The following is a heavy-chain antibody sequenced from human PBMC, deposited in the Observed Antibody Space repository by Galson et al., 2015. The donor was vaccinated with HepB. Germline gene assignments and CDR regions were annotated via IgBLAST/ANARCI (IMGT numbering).Heavy chain of an antibody. V-gene: IGHV1-2*04. J-gene: IGHJ3*02. Sequence: SVKVSCKASGYTFTSYDINWVRQATGQGLEWMGWMNPDSGGTNYAQKFQGWVTMTRDTSISTAYMELSRLRSDDTAVYYCARGGVNPRGTLDIWGQGTMVTVSS. CDR2: MNPDSGGT. CDR1: GYTFTSYD. CDR3: ARGGVNPRGTLDI. D-gene: IGHD3-10*01.